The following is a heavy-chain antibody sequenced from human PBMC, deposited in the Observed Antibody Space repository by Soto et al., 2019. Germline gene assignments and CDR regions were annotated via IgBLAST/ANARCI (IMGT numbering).Heavy chain of an antibody. CDR1: GYSFTSHW. Sequence: HGESLKISCKVSGYSFTSHWINCVRQMPGKGLEWMGRIDPGDSHTNYSPSFQGHVTISADKSISTAYLQWSSLKASDTAMYYCARLSKLGYSYGDEFSSDAMDVWGRGTTVTGSS. J-gene: IGHJ6*02. D-gene: IGHD5-18*01. V-gene: IGHV5-10-1*01. CDR2: IDPGDSHT. CDR3: ARLSKLGYSYGDEFSSDAMDV.